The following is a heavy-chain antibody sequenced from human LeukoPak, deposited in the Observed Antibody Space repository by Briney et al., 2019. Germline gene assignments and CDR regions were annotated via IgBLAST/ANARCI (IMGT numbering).Heavy chain of an antibody. CDR3: ARGRPYYYDSSGSFHWYFDL. J-gene: IGHJ2*01. V-gene: IGHV4-34*01. Sequence: PSETLSLTCAVYGGSFSGYYWSWIRQPPGKGLEWIGEINHSGSTNYNPSLKSRVTISVDTSKNQFSLKLSSVTAADTAVYYCARGRPYYYDSSGSFHWYFDLWGRGTLVTVSS. CDR1: GGSFSGYY. CDR2: INHSGST. D-gene: IGHD3-22*01.